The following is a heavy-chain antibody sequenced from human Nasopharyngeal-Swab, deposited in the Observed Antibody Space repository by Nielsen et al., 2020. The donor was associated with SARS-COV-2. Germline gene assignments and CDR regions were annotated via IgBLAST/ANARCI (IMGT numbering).Heavy chain of an antibody. J-gene: IGHJ6*02. V-gene: IGHV3-23*01. CDR3: AKDRDSGDDSDDYYHYYGMDV. Sequence: GESLKISCAASGFTFRSYAISWVRQAPGKGLGWVSVISGSDHTTYYADSVKGRFTISRDNSKNTVNLQMNSLRVEDTAIYYRAKDRDSGDDSDDYYHYYGMDVWGQGTTVTVFS. CDR1: GFTFRSYA. CDR2: ISGSDHTT. D-gene: IGHD5-12*01.